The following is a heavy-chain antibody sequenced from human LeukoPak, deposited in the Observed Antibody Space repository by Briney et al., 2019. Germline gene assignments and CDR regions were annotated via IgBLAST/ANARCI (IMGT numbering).Heavy chain of an antibody. J-gene: IGHJ2*01. Sequence: ASVKVSCKASGYTFTGYYIHWVRQAPGQGLEWMGWINPNSGGTNYAQKVQDRVTMTRDTSISTAYMELSRLKSDDTAVYYCVRPLTTSGWYFDLWGRGTLVTVSS. CDR3: VRPLTTSGWYFDL. CDR2: INPNSGGT. V-gene: IGHV1-2*02. CDR1: GYTFTGYY. D-gene: IGHD1-14*01.